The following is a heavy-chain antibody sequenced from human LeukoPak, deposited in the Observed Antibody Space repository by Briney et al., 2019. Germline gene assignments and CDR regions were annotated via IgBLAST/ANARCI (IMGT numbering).Heavy chain of an antibody. CDR3: ARYCSSTSCYDAFDI. V-gene: IGHV4-34*01. CDR2: INHSGST. J-gene: IGHJ3*02. CDR1: GGSFSGYY. Sequence: PSETLSLTCAAYGGSFSGYYWSWIRQPPGKGLEWIGEINHSGSTNYNPSLKSRVTISVDTSKNQFSLKLSSVTAADTAVYYCARYCSSTSCYDAFDIWGQGTMVTVSS. D-gene: IGHD2-2*01.